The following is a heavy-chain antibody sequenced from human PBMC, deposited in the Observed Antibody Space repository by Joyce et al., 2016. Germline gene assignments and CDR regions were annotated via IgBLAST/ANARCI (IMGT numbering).Heavy chain of an antibody. CDR1: GGSVSSGGYS. D-gene: IGHD3-10*01. CDR2: IYHSEST. J-gene: IGHJ6*02. Sequence: QMQLQESGPGLVKPSQTLSLTCAVSGGSVSSGGYSWTWIRQPPGKGLEWIGHIYHSESTYYNPSRQSRVTMSVDRSKNQFSLKLRSVTAADTAVYYCARAYGSGSYSYYYGMDVWGHGTTVTVSS. V-gene: IGHV4-30-2*01. CDR3: ARAYGSGSYSYYYGMDV.